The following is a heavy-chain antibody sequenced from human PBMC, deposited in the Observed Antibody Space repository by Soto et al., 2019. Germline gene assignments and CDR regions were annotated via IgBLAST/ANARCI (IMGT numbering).Heavy chain of an antibody. V-gene: IGHV1-2*04. CDR2: INPNSGGT. CDR3: ALSLYCSGSEPRRLDV. J-gene: IGHJ6*02. D-gene: IGHD3-10*01. Sequence: GASVKVSCKASGYTFTGYYMHWVRQAPGQGLEWMGWINPNSGGTNYAQKFQGWVTMTRDTSISTAYMELSRLRSDDTAVYYCALSLYCSGSEPRRLDVWGQGTTVTVSS. CDR1: GYTFTGYY.